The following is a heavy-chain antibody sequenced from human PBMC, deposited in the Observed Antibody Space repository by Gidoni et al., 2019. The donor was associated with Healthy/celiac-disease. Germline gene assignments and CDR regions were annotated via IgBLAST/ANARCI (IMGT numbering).Heavy chain of an antibody. CDR3: ARYYDFWSGYYLNWFDP. CDR1: GYTFTGYY. V-gene: IGHV1-2*02. J-gene: IGHJ5*02. Sequence: QVQLVQSGAEVKKPGASVKVSCKASGYTFTGYYMHWVRQAPGQGLEWMGWINPNSGGTNYAQKFQGRVTMTRDTSISTAYMELSRLRSDDTAVYYCARYYDFWSGYYLNWFDPWGQGTLVTVSS. CDR2: INPNSGGT. D-gene: IGHD3-3*01.